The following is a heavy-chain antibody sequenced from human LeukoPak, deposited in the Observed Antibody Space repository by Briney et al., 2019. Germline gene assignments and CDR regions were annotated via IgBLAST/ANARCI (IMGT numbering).Heavy chain of an antibody. CDR2: IKHDGGDK. Sequence: GGSLRLSCAASGFTFSNYWMSWVRQAPGKGLEWVANIKHDGGDKHYVDSVKGRFAIARDSAKNSLNLQMNSLRAEDTAVYYCARGGNYDILTGYIFDYWGQGTLVTVSS. J-gene: IGHJ4*02. CDR3: ARGGNYDILTGYIFDY. V-gene: IGHV3-7*03. D-gene: IGHD3-9*01. CDR1: GFTFSNYW.